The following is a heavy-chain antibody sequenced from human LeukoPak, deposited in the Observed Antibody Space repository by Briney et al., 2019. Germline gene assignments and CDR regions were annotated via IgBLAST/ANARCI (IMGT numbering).Heavy chain of an antibody. J-gene: IGHJ4*02. Sequence: SETLSLTCAVYGGSFSGYYWSWIRQPPGKGLEWIGEINHSGSTNYNPSLKSRVTISVDTSKNQFSLKLSSVTAADTAVYYCASHYVWGSYRRDYWGQGTLVTVSS. CDR1: GGSFSGYY. V-gene: IGHV4-34*01. D-gene: IGHD3-16*02. CDR3: ASHYVWGSYRRDY. CDR2: INHSGST.